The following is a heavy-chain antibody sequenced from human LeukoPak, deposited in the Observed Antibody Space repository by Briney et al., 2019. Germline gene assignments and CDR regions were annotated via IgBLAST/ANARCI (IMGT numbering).Heavy chain of an antibody. D-gene: IGHD3-10*01. CDR2: ISSSCSSI. CDR3: ARVRSDRGVIKWFDP. CDR1: GFTFSSYE. V-gene: IGHV3-48*03. Sequence: PGGSLRLSCAASGFTFSSYEMNWVRQPPGKGLELVSYISSSCSSIYYADSVKGRFTISRDNAKNSLYLQMNSLRAEDTAVYYCARVRSDRGVIKWFDPWGQGTLVTVSS. J-gene: IGHJ5*02.